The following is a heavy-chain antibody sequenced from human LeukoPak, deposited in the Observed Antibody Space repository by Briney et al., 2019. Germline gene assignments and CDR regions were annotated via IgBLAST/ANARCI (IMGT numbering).Heavy chain of an antibody. J-gene: IGHJ6*02. CDR2: MNPNSGNT. Sequence: GASVKVSCKASGGTFSSYAISWVRQATGQGLEWMGWMNPNSGNTGYAQKFQGRVTMTRNTSISTAYMELSSLRSEDTAVYYCARVCSSTSCYPYYYYGMDVWGQGTTVTVSS. CDR1: GGTFSSYA. V-gene: IGHV1-8*02. D-gene: IGHD2-2*01. CDR3: ARVCSSTSCYPYYYYGMDV.